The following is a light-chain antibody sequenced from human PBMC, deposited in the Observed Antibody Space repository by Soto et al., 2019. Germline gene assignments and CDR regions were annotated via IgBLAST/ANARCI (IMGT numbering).Light chain of an antibody. J-gene: IGKJ3*01. Sequence: EIVLTQSPATLSVSPGETATLSCRASQSVSANLAWYQLKPGQAPRLLIYGATTSAAGFPGKLSGSGSGTECTLTITGLQSEDFAVYYCQQYDKWPTFGPGTKVDIK. CDR3: QQYDKWPT. CDR1: QSVSAN. V-gene: IGKV3-15*01. CDR2: GAT.